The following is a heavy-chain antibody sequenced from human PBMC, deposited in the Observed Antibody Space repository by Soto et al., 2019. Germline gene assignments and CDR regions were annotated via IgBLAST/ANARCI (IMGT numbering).Heavy chain of an antibody. CDR3: ARGLDYDILTGYLYYYYGMDV. V-gene: IGHV1-3*04. J-gene: IGHJ6*02. CDR2: INTANGNT. Sequence: GASVKVSCKASGYTFTTYAMHWVRQAPGQRLEWMGWINTANGNTKYSQKFQGRVTMTRNTSISTAYMELSSLRSEDTAVYYCARGLDYDILTGYLYYYYGMDVWGQGTTVTVSS. D-gene: IGHD3-9*01. CDR1: GYTFTTYA.